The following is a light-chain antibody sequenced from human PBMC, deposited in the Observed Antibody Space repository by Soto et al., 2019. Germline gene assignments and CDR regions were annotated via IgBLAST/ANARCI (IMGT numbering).Light chain of an antibody. J-gene: IGKJ2*01. CDR2: AAS. CDR3: LQDYNFPYT. Sequence: AIPMTQSPSSLSASVGDRVTITCRASQGIRNDLGWYQQKPGKAPKFLIYAASSLQSGVPSRFSVSGSGTDFTLTINSLQPEDFATYYCLQDYNFPYTFGQGTKLEIK. V-gene: IGKV1-6*01. CDR1: QGIRND.